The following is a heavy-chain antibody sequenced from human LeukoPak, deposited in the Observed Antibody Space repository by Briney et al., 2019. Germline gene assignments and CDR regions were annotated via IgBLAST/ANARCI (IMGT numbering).Heavy chain of an antibody. CDR1: GGSFSGYY. CDR2: INHSGST. Sequence: PSETLSLTCAVYGGSFSGYYWSWIRQPPGKGLEWIGEINHSGSTNYNPSLKSRVTISVDTSKNQFSLKLSSVTAADTAVYYCARGRFEYWGQGPLVTVSS. CDR3: ARGRFEY. V-gene: IGHV4-34*01. J-gene: IGHJ4*02.